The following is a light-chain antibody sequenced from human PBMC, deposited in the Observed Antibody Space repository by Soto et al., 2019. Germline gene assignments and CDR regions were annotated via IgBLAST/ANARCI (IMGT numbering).Light chain of an antibody. V-gene: IGKV3-20*01. CDR2: GAS. CDR3: QQYSSSPPEFT. CDR1: QSISSSY. Sequence: EIVLTQSPGTLSLSPGERATLSCRASQSISSSYLAWYQQRPGQAPRLLIFGASYSATGIPDRFSGSGSGTDFTLTISRLEPDDFAVYYCQQYSSSPPEFTFGPGTKGDSK. J-gene: IGKJ3*01.